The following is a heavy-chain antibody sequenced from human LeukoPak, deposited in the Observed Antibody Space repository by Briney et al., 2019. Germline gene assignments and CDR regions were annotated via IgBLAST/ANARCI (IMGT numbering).Heavy chain of an antibody. Sequence: PSETLSLTCAVYGGSFSGYYWRWIRQPPGKGLEWIGEINHSGSTIYNPSLKSRVTISVDTSKNQFSLNLNSVTAADTAVYYCARGGSSCTNGVCYTVEGVFYPRYFDYWGQGTLVTVSS. D-gene: IGHD2-8*01. CDR1: GGSFSGYY. CDR2: INHSGST. V-gene: IGHV4-34*01. CDR3: ARGGSSCTNGVCYTVEGVFYPRYFDY. J-gene: IGHJ4*02.